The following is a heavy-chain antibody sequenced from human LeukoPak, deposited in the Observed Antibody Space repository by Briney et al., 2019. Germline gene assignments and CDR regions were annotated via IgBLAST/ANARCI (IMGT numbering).Heavy chain of an antibody. CDR2: IYYSGST. J-gene: IGHJ4*02. CDR1: GGSISSYY. V-gene: IGHV4-59*01. CDR3: ARLTRNYDILTGYSTGFDY. D-gene: IGHD3-9*01. Sequence: SETLSLTCTVSGGSISSYYWSWIRQPPGKGLEWIGYIYYSGSTNYNPSFKSRVTISVDTSKNQFSLKLSSVTAADTAVYYCARLTRNYDILTGYSTGFDYWGQGTLVTVSS.